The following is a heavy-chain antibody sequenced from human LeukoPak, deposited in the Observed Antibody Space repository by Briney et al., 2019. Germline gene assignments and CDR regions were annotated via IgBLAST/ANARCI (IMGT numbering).Heavy chain of an antibody. J-gene: IGHJ4*02. D-gene: IGHD4-17*01. Sequence: ASVKVSCKASGYTFTSYGISWVRQAPGQGLASMGWISAYNGNTNYAQKLQGRVTMTTDTSTSTAYMELRSLRSDDTAVYYCARDDYGDYGRGYFDYWGQGTLVTVSS. CDR2: ISAYNGNT. V-gene: IGHV1-18*01. CDR3: ARDDYGDYGRGYFDY. CDR1: GYTFTSYG.